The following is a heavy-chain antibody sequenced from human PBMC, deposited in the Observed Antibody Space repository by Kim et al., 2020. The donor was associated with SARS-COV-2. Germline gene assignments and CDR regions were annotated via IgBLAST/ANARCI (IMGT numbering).Heavy chain of an antibody. Sequence: ASVKVSCKASGYTFTSYYMHWVRQAPGQGLEWMGIINPSGGSTSYAQKFQGRVTMTRDTSTSTVYMELSSLRSEDTAVYYCARAGRVVATNYYYYYGMDVWGQGTTVTVSS. V-gene: IGHV1-46*01. CDR1: GYTFTSYY. CDR3: ARAGRVVATNYYYYYGMDV. D-gene: IGHD5-12*01. CDR2: INPSGGST. J-gene: IGHJ6*02.